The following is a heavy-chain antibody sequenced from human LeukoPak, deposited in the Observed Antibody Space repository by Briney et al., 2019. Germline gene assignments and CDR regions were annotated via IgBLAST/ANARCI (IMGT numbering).Heavy chain of an antibody. CDR3: ARGGDCSGGSCYPSQEDYFDY. V-gene: IGHV3-43D*03. J-gene: IGHJ4*02. CDR2: ISWDGGST. D-gene: IGHD2-15*01. Sequence: GGSLRLSCAASGFTFDDYAMHWVRQAPGKSLEWVSLISWDGGSTYYADSVKGRFTISRDNSKNSLYLQMNSLRAEDTALYYCARGGDCSGGSCYPSQEDYFDYWGQGTLVTVSS. CDR1: GFTFDDYA.